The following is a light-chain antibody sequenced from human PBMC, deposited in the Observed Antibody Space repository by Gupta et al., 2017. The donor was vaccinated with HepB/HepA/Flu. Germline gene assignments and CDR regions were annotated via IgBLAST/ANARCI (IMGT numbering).Light chain of an antibody. CDR3: QVWDSSSDHPV. J-gene: IGLJ2*01. CDR2: DDS. V-gene: IGLV3-21*03. Sequence: SSVLTQPPSVSVAPGKTARITCGGNNIGSKSVHWYQQKPGQAPVLVVYDDSDRPPGIPERFSGSNSGNTATLTISRVEAGDEADYYCQVWDSSSDHPVFGGGTKLTVL. CDR1: NIGSKS.